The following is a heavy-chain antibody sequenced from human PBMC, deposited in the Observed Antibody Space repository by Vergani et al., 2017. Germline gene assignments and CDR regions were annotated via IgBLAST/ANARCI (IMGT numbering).Heavy chain of an antibody. CDR2: ISYDGSNK. CDR1: GFTLSSYA. D-gene: IGHD2-2*01. CDR3: AKTLVPAAIHYYYYYYMDV. J-gene: IGHJ6*03. Sequence: QVQLVESGGGVVQPGRSLRLSCAASGFTLSSYAMHWVRQAPGKGLEWVAVISYDGSNKYYADSVKGRFTISRDNSKNTLYLQMNSLRAEDTAVYYCAKTLVPAAIHYYYYYYMDVWGKGTTVTVSS. V-gene: IGHV3-30-3*02.